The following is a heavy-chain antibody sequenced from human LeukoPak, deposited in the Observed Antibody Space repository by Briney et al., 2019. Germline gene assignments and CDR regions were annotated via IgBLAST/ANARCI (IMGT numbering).Heavy chain of an antibody. CDR3: AREPRYCSSTSCYYFDY. Sequence: SETLSLTCTVSGGSISSGSYYWSWIRQPAGKGLEWIGRIYTSGSTNYNPSLKSRVTISVDTSKNQFSLKLSSVTAADTAVYYCAREPRYCSSTSCYYFDYWGQGTLVTVSS. CDR2: IYTSGST. D-gene: IGHD2-2*01. J-gene: IGHJ4*02. V-gene: IGHV4-61*02. CDR1: GGSISSGSYY.